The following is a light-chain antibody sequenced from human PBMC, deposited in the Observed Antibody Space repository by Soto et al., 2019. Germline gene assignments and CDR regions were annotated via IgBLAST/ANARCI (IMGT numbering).Light chain of an antibody. CDR3: VSHISVAYRSIYV. J-gene: IGLJ1*01. CDR1: SSDIGVYDY. V-gene: IGLV2-14*01. CDR2: EVT. Sequence: QSLLTQPASVSGSPGQSITISCTGTSSDIGVYDYVSWYQQHPGKAPKLIIYEVTNRPSGLSNRFSGSKSDNTASLTISGLQAEDEADYYCVSHISVAYRSIYVFGTGTKLTVL.